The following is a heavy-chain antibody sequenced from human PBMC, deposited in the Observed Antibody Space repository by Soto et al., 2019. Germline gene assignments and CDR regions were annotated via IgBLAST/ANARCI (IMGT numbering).Heavy chain of an antibody. CDR3: ARGEGRLVGTWFDP. Sequence: SETLSLTCDVYGGSFSRYYWNWIRQPPGKGLEWLGEINHSGSTNYNPSLESRVTISLDTSKTQFSLKLASVTAADTAVYYCARGEGRLVGTWFDPWGQGTLVTVSS. D-gene: IGHD5-12*01. CDR1: GGSFSRYY. CDR2: INHSGST. J-gene: IGHJ5*02. V-gene: IGHV4-34*01.